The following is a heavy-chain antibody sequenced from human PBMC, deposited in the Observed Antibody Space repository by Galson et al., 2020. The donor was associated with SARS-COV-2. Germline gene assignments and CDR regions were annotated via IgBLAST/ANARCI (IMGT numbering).Heavy chain of an antibody. D-gene: IGHD3-16*01. Sequence: PETLSLTCAVSGASISTTIYYCAWIRQPPGKGPVWTGSVHYSATTYSHPSLERRLTFSVHTSNHQFSLRLSSLTAADTAVYYCSTSPHYAYPFDYWGQGTLVSVSS. J-gene: IGHJ4*02. V-gene: IGHV4-39*01. CDR3: STSPHYAYPFDY. CDR1: GASISTTIYY. CDR2: VHYSATT.